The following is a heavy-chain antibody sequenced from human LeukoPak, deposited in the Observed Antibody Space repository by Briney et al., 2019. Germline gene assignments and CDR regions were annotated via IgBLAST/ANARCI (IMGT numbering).Heavy chain of an antibody. CDR3: ARDKERITMVRGVIPNYYYMDV. J-gene: IGHJ6*03. D-gene: IGHD3-10*01. V-gene: IGHV1-69*13. CDR1: GGTFSSYA. CDR2: IIPIFGTA. Sequence: SVKVSCKASGGTFSSYAISWVRQAPGQGLEWMGGIIPIFGTANYAQKFQGRVTITADESTSTTYMELSSLRSEDTAVYYCARDKERITMVRGVIPNYYYMDVWGKGTTVTISS.